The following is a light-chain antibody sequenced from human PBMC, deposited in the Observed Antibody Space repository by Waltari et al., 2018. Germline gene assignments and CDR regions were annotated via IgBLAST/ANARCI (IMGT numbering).Light chain of an antibody. CDR1: SSDVGGYTY. V-gene: IGLV2-8*01. CDR3: SSYAGSNTWV. Sequence: QSALTQPPSASGSPGQSVPIPCTGTSSDVGGYTYVSWYQQNPGKAPKLMIYEVSKRPSGVPDRFSGSKSGNTASLTVSGLQAEDEADYYCSSYAGSNTWVFGGGTKLTVL. J-gene: IGLJ3*02. CDR2: EVS.